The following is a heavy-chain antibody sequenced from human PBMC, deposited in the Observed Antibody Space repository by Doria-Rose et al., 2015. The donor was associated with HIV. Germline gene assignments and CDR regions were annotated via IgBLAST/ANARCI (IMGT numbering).Heavy chain of an antibody. CDR2: IFSDDER. D-gene: IGHD6-13*01. CDR3: ARIKSSRWYHKYYFDF. CDR1: GVSLSSPGMG. J-gene: IGHJ4*02. V-gene: IGHV2-26*01. Sequence: QITLKESSPVLVKPTETLTLTCTVSGVSLSSPGMGVSWIRQPPGNALEWLANIFSDDERSYKTSLKSRLTISRGTSKSQVVLTITGMDPVDTATYYCARIKSSRWYHKYYFDFWGQGTLVIVSA.